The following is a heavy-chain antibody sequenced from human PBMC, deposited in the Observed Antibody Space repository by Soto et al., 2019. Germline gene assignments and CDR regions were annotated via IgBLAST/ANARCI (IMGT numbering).Heavy chain of an antibody. V-gene: IGHV4-38-2*01. CDR3: ASWLVGATSYFDY. D-gene: IGHD1-26*01. J-gene: IGHJ4*02. Sequence: SETLSITCAVSGYSIGSGYYWGWIRQPPGKGLEWIGSIYHSGSTYYNPSLKSRVTISVDTSKNQFSLKLSSVTAADTAVYYCASWLVGATSYFDYWGQGTLVTVSS. CDR1: GYSIGSGYY. CDR2: IYHSGST.